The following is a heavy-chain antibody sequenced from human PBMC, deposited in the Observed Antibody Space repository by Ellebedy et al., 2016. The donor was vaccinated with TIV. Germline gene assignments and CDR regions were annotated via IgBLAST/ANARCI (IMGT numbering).Heavy chain of an antibody. CDR3: ATHYTAYSSGHIPA. J-gene: IGHJ5*02. D-gene: IGHD6-19*01. CDR1: GLTFSTYG. Sequence: GESLKISCADSGLTFSTYGMHWVRQAPGKGLEWVAAISSDGSNKYYADSVKGRFTISRDNSKNTLYLQMNSLRAEDTAVYYCATHYTAYSSGHIPAWGQGTLVTVSS. V-gene: IGHV3-30*03. CDR2: ISSDGSNK.